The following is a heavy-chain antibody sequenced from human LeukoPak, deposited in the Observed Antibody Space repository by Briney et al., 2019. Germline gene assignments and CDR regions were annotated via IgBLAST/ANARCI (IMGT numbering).Heavy chain of an antibody. CDR1: GFTFSSYA. D-gene: IGHD5-24*01. Sequence: GGSLRLSCAASGFTFSSYAMHWVRQAPGKGLEWVAVISYDGSNKYYADSVKGRFTISRDNSKNTLYLQMNSLRAEDTAVYYCARDRTRLRDGYNYGPFDYWGQGTLVTVSS. J-gene: IGHJ4*02. CDR3: ARDRTRLRDGYNYGPFDY. CDR2: ISYDGSNK. V-gene: IGHV3-30-3*01.